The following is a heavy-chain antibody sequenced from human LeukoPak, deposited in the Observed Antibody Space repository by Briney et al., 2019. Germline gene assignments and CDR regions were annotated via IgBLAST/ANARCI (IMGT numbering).Heavy chain of an antibody. Sequence: SETLSLTCTVSGGSISSGSYYWSWIRQPAGKGLEWIGRIYASGSTNYNPSLKSRVTISVDTSKNQFSLKLSSVTAADTAVYYCARRRPPIIAVAVSWFDPWGQGTLVTVSS. CDR3: ARRRPPIIAVAVSWFDP. V-gene: IGHV4-61*02. CDR2: IYASGST. J-gene: IGHJ5*02. D-gene: IGHD6-19*01. CDR1: GGSISSGSYY.